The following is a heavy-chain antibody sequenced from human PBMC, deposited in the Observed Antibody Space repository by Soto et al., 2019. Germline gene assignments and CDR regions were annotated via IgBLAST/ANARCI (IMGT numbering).Heavy chain of an antibody. CDR3: ARGQVVAAQH. D-gene: IGHD2-15*01. J-gene: IGHJ4*02. Sequence: QLQLQESGSGLVKPSQTLSLTCAVSGGSISSGGYSWSWIRQPPGKGLEWIGYIYHSGSTSYNPSLKSRVNTSVDRSKTQCSLKLSSVTAADTAVYYCARGQVVAAQHWGQGTLVTVSS. CDR1: GGSISSGGYS. V-gene: IGHV4-30-2*01. CDR2: IYHSGST.